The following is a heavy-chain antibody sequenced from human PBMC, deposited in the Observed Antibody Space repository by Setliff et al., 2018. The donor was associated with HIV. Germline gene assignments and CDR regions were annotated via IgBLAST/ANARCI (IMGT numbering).Heavy chain of an antibody. J-gene: IGHJ4*02. V-gene: IGHV3-15*01. CDR1: GFTFSNAW. CDR2: IKSKTDGGTT. CDR3: AKPRRYNTYYFDH. D-gene: IGHD3-3*01. Sequence: GGSLRLSCSASGFTFSNAWMSWVRQAPGKGLEWVGRIKSKTDGGTTDYAAPVKGRFTISRDDSKNTLYLQMNSLKTEDTAVYYCAKPRRYNTYYFDHWGQGTLVTVSS.